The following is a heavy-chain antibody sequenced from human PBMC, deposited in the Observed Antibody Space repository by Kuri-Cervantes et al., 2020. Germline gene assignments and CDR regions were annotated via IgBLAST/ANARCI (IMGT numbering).Heavy chain of an antibody. J-gene: IGHJ5*02. Sequence: GESLKISCAASGFTFSSYWMSWVRQAPGKGLEWVAVIWYDGSNTYYADSVKGRFTISRDNSKNTLYLQMNSLRAEDTAVYYCARDGATNWFDPWGQGTLVTVSS. D-gene: IGHD1-26*01. V-gene: IGHV3-33*08. CDR2: IWYDGSNT. CDR1: GFTFSSYW. CDR3: ARDGATNWFDP.